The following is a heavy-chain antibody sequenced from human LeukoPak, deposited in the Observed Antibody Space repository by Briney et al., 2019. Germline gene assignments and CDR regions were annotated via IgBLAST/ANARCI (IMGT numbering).Heavy chain of an antibody. CDR2: IIPIFGTA. CDR3: ARVALEYSYGFTFDY. Sequence: SVKVSCKASGGTFSSYAISWVRQAPGQGLEWMGGIIPIFGTANYAQKFQGRVTMTTDTSTSTAYMELRSLRSDDTAVYYCARVALEYSYGFTFDYWGQGTLVTVSS. V-gene: IGHV1-69*05. CDR1: GGTFSSYA. J-gene: IGHJ4*02. D-gene: IGHD5-18*01.